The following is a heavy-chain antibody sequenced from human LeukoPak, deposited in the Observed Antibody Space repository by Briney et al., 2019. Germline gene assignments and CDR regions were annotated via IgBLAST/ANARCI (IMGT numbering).Heavy chain of an antibody. D-gene: IGHD2-15*01. V-gene: IGHV4-59*08. J-gene: IGHJ4*02. Sequence: SETLSLTCTVSGDSINSFYWSWIRQPPGKGLEWIGYVFHTGDTNSNPSLKSRVTVSLDTSTSQVSLRLTSVTAADTAVYYCARHPFATPFDHWGRGILVTVSS. CDR2: VFHTGDT. CDR3: ARHPFATPFDH. CDR1: GDSINSFY.